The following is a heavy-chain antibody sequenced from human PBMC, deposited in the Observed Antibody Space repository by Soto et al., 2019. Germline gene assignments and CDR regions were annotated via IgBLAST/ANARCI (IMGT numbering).Heavy chain of an antibody. D-gene: IGHD6-6*01. CDR3: ARIRSSPYEHYGMDV. CDR1: GYTFTGYY. Sequence: ASVKVSCKASGYTFTGYYMHWVRQAPGQGLEWMGWINPNSGGTNYAQKFQGRVTMTRDTSISTAYMELSRLRSDDTAVYYCARIRSSPYEHYGMDVWGQGTTVTV. J-gene: IGHJ6*02. V-gene: IGHV1-2*02. CDR2: INPNSGGT.